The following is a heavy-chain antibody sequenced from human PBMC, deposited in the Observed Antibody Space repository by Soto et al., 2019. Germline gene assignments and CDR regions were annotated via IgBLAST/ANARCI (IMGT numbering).Heavy chain of an antibody. CDR1: GYTFSSYG. D-gene: IGHD2-15*01. J-gene: IGHJ6*02. CDR3: ARDGCSGRSCYFYYGMDV. V-gene: IGHV1-18*01. CDR2: ISGYNGNT. Sequence: QVQVVQSGAEVKKPGASVKVSCKASGYTFSSYGISWVRQAPGQGLEWMGWISGYNGNTNYAQKLQGRVTMTTDTSTSTAYMELRSLRSDDTAVYYCARDGCSGRSCYFYYGMDVWGQGTTVTVSS.